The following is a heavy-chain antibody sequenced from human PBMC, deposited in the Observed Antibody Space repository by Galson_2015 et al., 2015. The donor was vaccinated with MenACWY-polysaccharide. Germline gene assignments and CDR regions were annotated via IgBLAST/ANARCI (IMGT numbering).Heavy chain of an antibody. J-gene: IGHJ6*02. CDR3: AREYCGRTSCSGMDV. Sequence: SLRLSCAASGFTFSSYAMHWVRQTPGKGLGWVAVISYDERNKYYADSVKGRLTISRDNSRNTLYLQMNSLTAEDTAVYFCAREYCGRTSCSGMDVWGQGTPVTVSS. CDR1: GFTFSSYA. V-gene: IGHV3-30*04. D-gene: IGHD2-2*01. CDR2: ISYDERNK.